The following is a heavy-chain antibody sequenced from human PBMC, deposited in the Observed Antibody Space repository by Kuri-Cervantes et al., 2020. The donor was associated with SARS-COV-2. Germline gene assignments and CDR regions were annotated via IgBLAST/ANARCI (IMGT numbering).Heavy chain of an antibody. Sequence: GESLKISCAASGFTFSSYGMHWVRQAPDKGLEWVAVIWYDGSNKYYADSVKGRFTISRDNSKNTLYLQMNSLRAEDTAVYYCSRGRQWGQDNWGQGTLVTVSS. CDR1: GFTFSSYG. D-gene: IGHD2-15*01. CDR2: IWYDGSNK. V-gene: IGHV3-33*08. CDR3: SRGRQWGQDN. J-gene: IGHJ4*02.